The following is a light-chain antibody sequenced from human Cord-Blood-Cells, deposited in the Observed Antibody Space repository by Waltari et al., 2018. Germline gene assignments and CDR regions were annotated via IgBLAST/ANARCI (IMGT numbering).Light chain of an antibody. V-gene: IGKV1-39*01. CDR1: QSISSY. Sequence: DIQMTQSPSSLSASVGDRVPITCRASQSISSYLNWYQQKPGKATKLLIYAASSLQSGVASRFSGSASATDFTLTISSLQPEDVATYYCQQSYSTPFTFGPGTKVDIK. J-gene: IGKJ3*01. CDR2: AAS. CDR3: QQSYSTPFT.